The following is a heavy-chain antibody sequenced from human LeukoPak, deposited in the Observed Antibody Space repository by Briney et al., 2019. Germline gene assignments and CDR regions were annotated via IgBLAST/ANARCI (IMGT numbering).Heavy chain of an antibody. CDR2: INSDGSST. V-gene: IGHV3-74*01. D-gene: IGHD6-13*01. CDR1: GFTFRTFG. J-gene: IGHJ4*02. CDR3: AREGVYPFDY. Sequence: GRSLRFSCAASGFTFRTFGMHWVRQAPGKGLVWVSRINSDGSSTSYADSVKGRFTISRDNAKNTLYLQMNSLRAEDTAVYYCAREGVYPFDYWGQGTLVTVSS.